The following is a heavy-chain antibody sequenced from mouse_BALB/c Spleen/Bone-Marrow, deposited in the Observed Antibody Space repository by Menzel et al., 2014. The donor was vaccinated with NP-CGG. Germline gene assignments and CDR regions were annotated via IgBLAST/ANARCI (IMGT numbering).Heavy chain of an antibody. CDR2: SRNKANDYTT. CDR1: GFTFXDFY. CDR3: ARDYYGSSYWYFDV. D-gene: IGHD1-1*01. V-gene: IGHV7-1*02. Sequence: DVMLVESGGGLVQPGGSLRLSCATSGFTFXDFYMEWVRQPPGRRLEWIAASRNKANDYTTEYSASVKGRFIVSRDTSQSILYLQMNALRAEDTAIYYCARDYYGSSYWYFDVWGAGTTVTVSS. J-gene: IGHJ1*01.